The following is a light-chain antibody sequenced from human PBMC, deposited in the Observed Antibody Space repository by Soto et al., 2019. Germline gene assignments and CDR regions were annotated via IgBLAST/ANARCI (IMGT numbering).Light chain of an antibody. Sequence: EIVMTQSPATLSVSPGERATLSCRASQSVSSNLAWYQQKPGQAPRLLIYGASTRATGIPARFSGSRSGTEFSLTISSQQSEDFAVYYCQQYNNWPTSITFGQGTRLESK. CDR3: QQYNNWPTSIT. V-gene: IGKV3-15*01. CDR1: QSVSSN. CDR2: GAS. J-gene: IGKJ5*01.